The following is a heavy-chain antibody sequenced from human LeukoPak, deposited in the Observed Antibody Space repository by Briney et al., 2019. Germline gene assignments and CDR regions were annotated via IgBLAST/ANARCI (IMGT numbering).Heavy chain of an antibody. CDR1: GYTFTSYG. D-gene: IGHD3-9*01. Sequence: ASVKVSCTASGYTFTSYGISWVRQAPGQGLEWMGWISAYNGNTNYAQKLQGRVTMTTDTSTSTAYMELRSLRSDDTAVYYCAADYDILTGYYDPSYYYYMDVWGKGTTVTISS. CDR2: ISAYNGNT. CDR3: AADYDILTGYYDPSYYYYMDV. V-gene: IGHV1-18*01. J-gene: IGHJ6*03.